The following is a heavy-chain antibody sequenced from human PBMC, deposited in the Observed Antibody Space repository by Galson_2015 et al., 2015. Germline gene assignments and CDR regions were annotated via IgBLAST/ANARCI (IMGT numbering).Heavy chain of an antibody. CDR1: GFTFTSYA. D-gene: IGHD3-3*01. CDR3: AKWGSYYDFWSVSFEPFDI. CDR2: ISGSGRST. Sequence: SLRLSCAASGFTFTSYAMSWVRQAPGKGLQWVSAISGSGRSTYSADSVKGRFTISRDNSKNTLYLQMNSLRAEDTAVYYCAKWGSYYDFWSVSFEPFDIWGQGTVVTVSS. V-gene: IGHV3-23*01. J-gene: IGHJ3*02.